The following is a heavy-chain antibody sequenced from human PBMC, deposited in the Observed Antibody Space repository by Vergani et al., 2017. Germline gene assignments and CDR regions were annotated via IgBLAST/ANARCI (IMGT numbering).Heavy chain of an antibody. CDR2: IYYSGIT. D-gene: IGHD2-2*02. CDR1: GGSISSYY. J-gene: IGHJ4*02. Sequence: QVQLQESGPGLVKPSETLSLTCTVSGGSISSYYWSWIRQPPGKGLEWIGYIYYSGITNYNPSLKSRVTISVDTSKNQFSLKLSSVTAADTAVYYWARAIVVVPAAILYFDYWGQGTLVTVSS. V-gene: IGHV4-59*01. CDR3: ARAIVVVPAAILYFDY.